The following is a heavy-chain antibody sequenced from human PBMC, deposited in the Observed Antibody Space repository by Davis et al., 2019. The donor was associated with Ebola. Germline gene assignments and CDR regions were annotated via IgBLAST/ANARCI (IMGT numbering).Heavy chain of an antibody. Sequence: KVSCKASGYSFSTYWIGWVRQMPGKGLESMGVIYPGDYEIKYSPSLQGQVTISVDKSISTAYLQWSSLKASDTAMYYCARLACSSTSCYWHYYYGMDVWGQGTTVTVSS. V-gene: IGHV5-51*01. CDR2: IYPGDYEI. CDR1: GYSFSTYW. CDR3: ARLACSSTSCYWHYYYGMDV. J-gene: IGHJ6*02. D-gene: IGHD2-2*01.